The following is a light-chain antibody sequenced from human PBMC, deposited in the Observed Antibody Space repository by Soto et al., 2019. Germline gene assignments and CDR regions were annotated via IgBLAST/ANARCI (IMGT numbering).Light chain of an antibody. Sequence: EIVLTQSPGTLSLSPGERATLSCRASHTISSSYLAWYQQKPGQAPRLLMYGISIRATGIPDRFSGSGSGTDFTLTITRLEPEDFAVYYCQQYVTLSPRTFVQGTKVEIK. CDR2: GIS. CDR3: QQYVTLSPRT. J-gene: IGKJ1*01. V-gene: IGKV3-20*01. CDR1: HTISSSY.